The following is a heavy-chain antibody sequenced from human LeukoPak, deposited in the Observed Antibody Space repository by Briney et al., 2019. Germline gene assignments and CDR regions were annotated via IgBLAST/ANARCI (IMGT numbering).Heavy chain of an antibody. Sequence: GASVKVSCKASGYTFTSYGISWVRQAPGQGLEWMGWISAYNGNTNYAQKLQGRVTMTTDTSTSTAYMELSSLRSEDTAVYYCASSHLRFLEWLSSPAYWGQGTLVTVSS. CDR2: ISAYNGNT. J-gene: IGHJ4*02. CDR3: ASSHLRFLEWLSSPAY. CDR1: GYTFTSYG. V-gene: IGHV1-18*01. D-gene: IGHD3-3*01.